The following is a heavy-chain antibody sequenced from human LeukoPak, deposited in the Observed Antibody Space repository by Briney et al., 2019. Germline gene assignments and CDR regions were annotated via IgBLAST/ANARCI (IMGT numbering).Heavy chain of an antibody. Sequence: SQTLSLTCAVSGASISSGDYSWSWIRQPPGKGLEWIGYIYHSGSTNYNPSLKSRVTISVDKSKNQFSLKLSSVTAADTAVYYCARDLEYSSSSPLDYWGQGTLVTVSS. D-gene: IGHD6-6*01. CDR2: IYHSGST. J-gene: IGHJ4*02. CDR1: GASISSGDYS. CDR3: ARDLEYSSSSPLDY. V-gene: IGHV4-30-2*01.